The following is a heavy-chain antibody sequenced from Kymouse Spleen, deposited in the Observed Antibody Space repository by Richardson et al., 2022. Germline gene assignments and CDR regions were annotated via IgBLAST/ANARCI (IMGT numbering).Heavy chain of an antibody. J-gene: IGHJ4*02. D-gene: IGHD2-15*01. Sequence: QLQLQESGPGLVKPSETLSLTCTVSGGSISSSSYYWGWIRQPPGKGLEWIGSIYYSGSTYYNPSLKSRVTISVDTSKNQFSLKLSSVTAADTAVYYCARDGLGYCSGGSCYLFDYWGQGTLVTVSS. V-gene: IGHV4-39*01. CDR3: ARDGLGYCSGGSCYLFDY. CDR1: GGSISSSSYY. CDR2: IYYSGST.